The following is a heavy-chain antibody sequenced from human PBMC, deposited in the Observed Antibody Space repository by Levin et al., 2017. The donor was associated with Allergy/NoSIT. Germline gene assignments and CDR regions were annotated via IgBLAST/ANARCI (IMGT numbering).Heavy chain of an antibody. CDR1: GGSVSSGSYY. D-gene: IGHD5-12*01. CDR3: ASMVGQLGEYSGYPKPFDY. Sequence: SSETLSLTCTVSGGSVSSGSYYWSWIRQPPGKGLEWIGYIYYSGSTNYNPSLKSRVTISVDTSKNQFSLKLSSVTAADTAVYYCASMVGQLGEYSGYPKPFDYWGQGTLVTVSS. V-gene: IGHV4-61*01. J-gene: IGHJ4*02. CDR2: IYYSGST.